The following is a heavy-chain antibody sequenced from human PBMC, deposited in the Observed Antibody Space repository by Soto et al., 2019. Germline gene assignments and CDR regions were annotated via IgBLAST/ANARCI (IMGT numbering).Heavy chain of an antibody. Sequence: PVGSLRLSCAASGFTFSTYSMNWVRQAPGEGLEWVSSISSSGSLIFYADSVRGRFTISRDNAKNSLYLQMNSLRAEDTAVYYCVRDYSVATNPYYFDYWGQGTLVTVSS. CDR1: GFTFSTYS. CDR3: VRDYSVATNPYYFDY. V-gene: IGHV3-21*01. CDR2: ISSSGSLI. D-gene: IGHD1-26*01. J-gene: IGHJ4*02.